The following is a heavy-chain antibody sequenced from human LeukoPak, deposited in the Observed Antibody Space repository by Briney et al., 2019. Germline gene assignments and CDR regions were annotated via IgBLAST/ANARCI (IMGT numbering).Heavy chain of an antibody. D-gene: IGHD6-13*01. J-gene: IGHJ4*02. CDR2: INPNSGGT. CDR3: ARTIVKGSSWYSFDY. CDR1: GYTFTGYY. Sequence: ASVKVSCKASGYTFTGYYMHWVRQAPGQGLEWMGWINPNSGGTNYAQKFQGRVTMTRDTSISTAYMELSRLRSDDTAVYYCARTIVKGSSWYSFDYWGQGTLVTVSS. V-gene: IGHV1-2*02.